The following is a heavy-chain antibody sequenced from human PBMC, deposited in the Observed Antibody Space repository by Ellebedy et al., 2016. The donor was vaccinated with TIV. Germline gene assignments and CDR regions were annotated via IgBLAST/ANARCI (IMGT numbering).Heavy chain of an antibody. V-gene: IGHV4-34*01. D-gene: IGHD3-3*01. CDR1: GGSFSGYY. CDR2: INHSGST. CDR3: ARHVEMEWLLSPVYGMDV. Sequence: SETLSLTCAIYGGSFSGYYWSWIRQPPGKGLEWIGEINHSGSTNYNPSLKSRVTISVDTSKNQFSLKLSSMTAADTAVYYCARHVEMEWLLSPVYGMDVWGQGTTVTVSS. J-gene: IGHJ6*02.